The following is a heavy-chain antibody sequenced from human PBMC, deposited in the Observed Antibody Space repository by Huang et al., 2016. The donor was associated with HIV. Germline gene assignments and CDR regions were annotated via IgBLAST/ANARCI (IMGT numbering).Heavy chain of an antibody. CDR3: ARGGILGTSWYRPFDY. CDR1: GFDFSSYA. D-gene: IGHD6-13*01. CDR2: ISNDGNNM. V-gene: IGHV3-30-3*01. J-gene: IGHJ4*02. Sequence: QVQLGESGGGVVQPVNSLRLSCAASGFDFSSYAMNWVRQVPGKGPQCVAVISNDGNNMYYSDSVKGRFIISRDNSKNTLYLQMNSLRGEDTAIYYCARGGILGTSWYRPFDYWGQGTLVTVSS.